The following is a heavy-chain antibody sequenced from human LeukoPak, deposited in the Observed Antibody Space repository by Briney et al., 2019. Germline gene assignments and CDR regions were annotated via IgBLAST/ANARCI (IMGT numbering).Heavy chain of an antibody. CDR2: ISHGGST. CDR1: GGSFSDYF. D-gene: IGHD6-19*01. CDR3: AKRPVYTSGWYYFDS. J-gene: IGHJ4*02. Sequence: SETLSLTCAVEGGSFSDYFWTRIRQSPGKGLEWIGEISHGGSTNYNPSFESRVAISVDTSKKEFSLKLTSVTAADTAVYYCAKRPVYTSGWYYFDSWGQGTLVTVSS. V-gene: IGHV4-34*01.